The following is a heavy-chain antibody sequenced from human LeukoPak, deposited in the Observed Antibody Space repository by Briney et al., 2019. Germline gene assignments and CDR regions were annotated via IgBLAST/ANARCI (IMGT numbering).Heavy chain of an antibody. J-gene: IGHJ3*02. CDR2: ISSSSSYI. V-gene: IGHV3-21*01. Sequence: GGSLRLSCAASGFTFSSYSMNWVRQAPGKGLDWVSSISSSSSYIYYADSVKGRFTISRDNAKNSLYLQMNSLRAEDTAVYYCARERVPAATLDAFDIWGQGTMVTVSS. CDR3: ARERVPAATLDAFDI. D-gene: IGHD2-2*01. CDR1: GFTFSSYS.